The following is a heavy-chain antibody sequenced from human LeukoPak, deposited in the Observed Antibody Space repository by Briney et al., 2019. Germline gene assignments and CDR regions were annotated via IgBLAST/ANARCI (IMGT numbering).Heavy chain of an antibody. D-gene: IGHD2-15*01. J-gene: IGHJ4*02. CDR2: INHSGST. CDR3: ARGPLVVVVAATPGLDY. Sequence: SETLSLTCTVSGASIRSGDYYWSWIRQPPGKGLEWIGEINHSGSTNYNPSLKSRVTISVDTSKNQFSLKLSSVTAADTAVYYCARGPLVVVVAATPGLDYWGQGTLVTVSS. V-gene: IGHV4-34*01. CDR1: GASIRSGDYY.